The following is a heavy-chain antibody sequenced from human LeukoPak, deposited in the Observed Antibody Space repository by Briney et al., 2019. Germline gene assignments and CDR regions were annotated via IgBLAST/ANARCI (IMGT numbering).Heavy chain of an antibody. Sequence: PSETLSLTCTVSGGSISSGDYYWSWIRQPPGKGLEWIGYIYYSGSTYYNPSPKSRVTISVDTSKNQFPLKLSSVTAADTAVYYCARDGPPDTIFGVSGFDPWGQGTLVTVSS. CDR1: GGSISSGDYY. D-gene: IGHD3-3*01. CDR2: IYYSGST. CDR3: ARDGPPDTIFGVSGFDP. V-gene: IGHV4-30-4*08. J-gene: IGHJ5*02.